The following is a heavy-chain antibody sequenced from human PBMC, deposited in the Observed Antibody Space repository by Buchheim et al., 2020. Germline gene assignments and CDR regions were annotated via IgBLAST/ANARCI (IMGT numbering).Heavy chain of an antibody. CDR3: ASVSFYGDSNFDC. V-gene: IGHV4-4*02. CDR2: VYHSGIT. J-gene: IGHJ4*02. D-gene: IGHD4-17*01. Sequence: QVQLQESGPGLVKPSGTLSLTCAVSGDSISSDNWWSWVRQPPGQGLEWIAEVYHSGITSYNPSLKSRVTIPIDTSQTQFSLKLTSMTAADTAVYYCASVSFYGDSNFDCGGQGTL. CDR1: GDSISSDNW.